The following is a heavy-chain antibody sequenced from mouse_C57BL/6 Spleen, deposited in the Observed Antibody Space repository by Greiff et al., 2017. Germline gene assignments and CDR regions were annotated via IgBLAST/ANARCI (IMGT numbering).Heavy chain of an antibody. Sequence: QVQLQQPGAELVKPGASVKLSCKASGYTFTSYWMHWVKQRPGQGLEWIGMIHPNSGSTNYNEKFKSKATLTVDKSSSTAYMQLSSLTSEDSAVYYCAREAYYSNPDWYFDVWGTGTTVTVSS. CDR1: GYTFTSYW. CDR3: AREAYYSNPDWYFDV. CDR2: IHPNSGST. V-gene: IGHV1-64*01. D-gene: IGHD2-5*01. J-gene: IGHJ1*03.